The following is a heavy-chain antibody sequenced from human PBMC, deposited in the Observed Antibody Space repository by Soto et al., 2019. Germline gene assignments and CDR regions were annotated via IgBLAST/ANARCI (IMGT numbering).Heavy chain of an antibody. CDR1: GFTFSSYG. CDR3: AKDRTTYCGGDCYLAYYYYCMDV. V-gene: IGHV3-30*18. D-gene: IGHD2-21*02. Sequence: VQLVESGGGVVQPGRSLRLSCAASGFTFSSYGMHWVRQAPGKGLEWVAVISYDGSNKYYADSVKGRFTISRDNSKNTLYLQMNSLRAEDTAVYYCAKDRTTYCGGDCYLAYYYYCMDVWGQGTTVTVSS. CDR2: ISYDGSNK. J-gene: IGHJ6*02.